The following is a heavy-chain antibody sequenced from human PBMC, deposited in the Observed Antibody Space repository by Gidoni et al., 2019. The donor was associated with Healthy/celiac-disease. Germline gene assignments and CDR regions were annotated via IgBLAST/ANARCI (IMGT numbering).Heavy chain of an antibody. D-gene: IGHD3-16*01. CDR2: IWYDGSNK. V-gene: IGHV3-33*01. CDR1: GFTFSSYG. Sequence: QVQLVESGGGVVQPGRSLSLSCAASGFTFSSYGMHWVRQAPGKGLEWVAVIWYDGSNKYYADSVKGRFTISRDNSKNTLYLQMNSLRAEDTAVYYCARDYFGDYFDYWGQGTLVTVSS. J-gene: IGHJ4*02. CDR3: ARDYFGDYFDY.